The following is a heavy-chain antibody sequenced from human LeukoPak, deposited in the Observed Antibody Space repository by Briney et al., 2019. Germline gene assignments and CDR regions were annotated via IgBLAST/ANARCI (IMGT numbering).Heavy chain of an antibody. Sequence: GGSLRLSCAASGFTFSSYAMSWVRQAPGKGLEWVSAISGSGGSTYYADSVKGRFTISRDNAKSSLYLQMNSLRGDDTAVYYCARDRALYDSRRGYYYTEDDYWGQGTLVTVSS. J-gene: IGHJ4*02. CDR1: GFTFSSYA. CDR3: ARDRALYDSRRGYYYTEDDY. CDR2: ISGSGGST. V-gene: IGHV3-23*01. D-gene: IGHD3-22*01.